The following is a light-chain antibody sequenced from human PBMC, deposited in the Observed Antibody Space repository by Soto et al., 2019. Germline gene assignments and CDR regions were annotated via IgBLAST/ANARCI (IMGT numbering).Light chain of an antibody. CDR2: TAS. Sequence: DIQMTQSPSSLSASVGDRVIITCRASQSIKRYLNWYQQKPGKAPKLLMYTASSLQSGVPSRFSGSASGTDFTLTISSLQPEDFATYYCQQSYNTPWTFGQGTKVEIK. V-gene: IGKV1-39*01. CDR3: QQSYNTPWT. CDR1: QSIKRY. J-gene: IGKJ1*01.